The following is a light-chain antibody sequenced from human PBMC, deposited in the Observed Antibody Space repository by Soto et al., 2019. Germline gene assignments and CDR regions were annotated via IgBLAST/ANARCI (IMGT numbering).Light chain of an antibody. CDR2: DNS. J-gene: IGLJ2*01. CDR3: GTWDSSLSAVV. V-gene: IGLV1-51*01. CDR1: RSNVGNNY. Sequence: QSVLTQPPSMSAAPGQKVTISCSGNRSNVGNNYVSWYQQLPGTAPKLLIYDNSERPSGIPDRFFGSKSGASAILGIIGLQTGDEDDYYCGTWDSSLSAVVFGGGTKLTVL.